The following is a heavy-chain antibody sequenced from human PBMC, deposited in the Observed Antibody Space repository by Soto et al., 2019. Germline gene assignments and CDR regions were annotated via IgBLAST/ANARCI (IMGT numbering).Heavy chain of an antibody. CDR2: INPNSGGA. CDR3: ARTPVNLEMAIDY. J-gene: IGHJ4*02. V-gene: IGHV1-2*02. D-gene: IGHD1-7*01. Sequence: ASVKVSCKASGYTFTGYYMHWVRQAPGQGLEWMGWINPNSGGANYAQKFQGRVTITRDESTSTAYMELSSLRSEDTAVYYCARTPVNLEMAIDYWGQGTLVTVSS. CDR1: GYTFTGYY.